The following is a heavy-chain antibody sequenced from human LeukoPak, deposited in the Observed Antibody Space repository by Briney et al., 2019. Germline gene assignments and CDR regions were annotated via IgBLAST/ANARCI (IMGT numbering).Heavy chain of an antibody. CDR1: GYTFTSYD. CDR3: ARATIFGVVYGMDV. V-gene: IGHV1-8*01. J-gene: IGHJ6*02. Sequence: ASVKVSCKASGYTFTSYDINWVRQATGQGLEWMGWMNPNSGNTGYAQKFQGRVTITADESTSTAYMELSSLRSEDTAVYYCARATIFGVVYGMDVWGQGTTVTVSS. D-gene: IGHD3-3*01. CDR2: MNPNSGNT.